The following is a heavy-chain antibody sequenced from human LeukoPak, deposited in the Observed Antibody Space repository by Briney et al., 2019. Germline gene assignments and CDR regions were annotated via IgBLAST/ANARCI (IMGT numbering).Heavy chain of an antibody. CDR2: IKQDGSEK. CDR3: ARNLHSSGWYGPFDY. D-gene: IGHD6-19*01. CDR1: GFTFSSYW. Sequence: GGSLRLSCAASGFTFSSYWMSWVRQAPGKGLEWVANIKQDGSEKYYVDSVKGRFTISRDNAKNSLYLQMNSLRAEDTAVYYCARNLHSSGWYGPFDYWGQGTLVTVSS. J-gene: IGHJ4*02. V-gene: IGHV3-7*01.